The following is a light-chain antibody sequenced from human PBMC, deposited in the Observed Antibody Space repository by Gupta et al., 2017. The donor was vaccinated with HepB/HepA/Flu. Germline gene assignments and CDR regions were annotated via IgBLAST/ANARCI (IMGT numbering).Light chain of an antibody. CDR2: AKS. CDR1: QSVSSN. CDR3: QQDNNWPQT. J-gene: IGKJ1*01. Sequence: EIVMTPSPATLSVSPGETATLSCRASQSVSSNLAWYQQKPGQAPSLLIYAKSTRATGVPARFYGSGSGTEFTLTISSLQSEDFAVYFCQQDNNWPQTCGQGTKVEIK. V-gene: IGKV3-15*01.